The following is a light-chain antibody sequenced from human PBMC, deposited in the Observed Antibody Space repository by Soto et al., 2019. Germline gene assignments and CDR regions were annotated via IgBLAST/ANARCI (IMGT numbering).Light chain of an antibody. CDR1: SSDIGGYNY. CDR3: SSYTSSSTRV. V-gene: IGLV2-14*01. CDR2: GVS. Sequence: QSALTQPASVSGSPGQSITISCTGTSSDIGGYNYVSWYQQHPGKAPKLMIYGVSVRPSGVSTRFSGSRSGNTASLTISGLQAEDEADYYCSSYTSSSTRVFGGGTKLTVL. J-gene: IGLJ2*01.